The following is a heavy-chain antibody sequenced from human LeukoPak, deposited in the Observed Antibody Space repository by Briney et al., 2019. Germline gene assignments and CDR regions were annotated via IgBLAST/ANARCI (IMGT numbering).Heavy chain of an antibody. J-gene: IGHJ4*02. Sequence: GGSRRLSCAASGFTFSSYGMHWVRQAPGKGLEWVAFIRYDGSNKYYADSVKGRFTISRDNSKNTLYLQMNSLRAEDTAVYYCAKIPVDTAMANVDYWGQGTLVTVSS. CDR3: AKIPVDTAMANVDY. CDR1: GFTFSSYG. V-gene: IGHV3-30*02. D-gene: IGHD5-18*01. CDR2: IRYDGSNK.